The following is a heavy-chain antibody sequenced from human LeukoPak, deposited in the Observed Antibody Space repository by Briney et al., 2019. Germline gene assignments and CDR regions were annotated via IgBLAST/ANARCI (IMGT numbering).Heavy chain of an antibody. J-gene: IGHJ5*02. CDR1: GFTFSNTW. V-gene: IGHV3-15*01. CDR2: IKSKTDGCTT. Sequence: GGSLRLSCAASGFTFSNTWMSWVRQAPGKGLEWVGRIKSKTDGCTTDYAAPVKGRFTISRDDSKNTLYLQMNSLKTEDTAVYYCTTDLDVVVVAATHEHWFDPWGQGTLVTVSS. D-gene: IGHD2-15*01. CDR3: TTDLDVVVVAATHEHWFDP.